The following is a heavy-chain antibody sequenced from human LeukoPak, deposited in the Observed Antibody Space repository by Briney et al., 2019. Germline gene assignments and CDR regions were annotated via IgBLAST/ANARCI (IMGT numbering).Heavy chain of an antibody. V-gene: IGHV3-21*04. CDR3: AKAITMVRGVTLDY. D-gene: IGHD3-10*01. J-gene: IGHJ4*02. CDR2: ISSSSSSI. CDR1: GFSFSSYS. Sequence: GGSLRLSCAASGFSFSSYSMNWVRQAPGKGLEWVSSISSSSSSIYYADSVKGRFTISRDNSKNTLYLQMNSLRAEDTAVYYCAKAITMVRGVTLDYWGQGTLVTVSS.